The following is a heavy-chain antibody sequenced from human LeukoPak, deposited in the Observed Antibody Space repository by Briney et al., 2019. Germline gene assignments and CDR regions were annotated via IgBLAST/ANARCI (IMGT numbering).Heavy chain of an antibody. D-gene: IGHD3-3*01. Sequence: QAGGCLRLSCAASGVTFSRSNMNCLRQPAGKGLEWLSYISTAVTIYYAESVKGRFSIFRDNAKNSLYLQMNSLRPEDTAVYYCARDSLIFGVVTTFDYWGQGTLVTVSS. V-gene: IGHV3-48*01. CDR1: GVTFSRSN. J-gene: IGHJ4*02. CDR3: ARDSLIFGVVTTFDY. CDR2: ISTAVTI.